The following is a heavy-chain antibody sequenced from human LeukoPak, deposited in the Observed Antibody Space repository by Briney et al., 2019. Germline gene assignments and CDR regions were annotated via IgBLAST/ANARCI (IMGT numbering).Heavy chain of an antibody. CDR2: ISGSGDST. D-gene: IGHD3-9*01. CDR3: ANAHRDWYSGVFQS. CDR1: GFTFSDDA. Sequence: PGGSLRLSCAASGFTFSDDAMSWVRQAPGKGLYWVGTISGSGDSTYYADSVKGWSNTSRDTSKKTLYLKMNRMSAEDTAVYYCANAHRDWYSGVFQSWGQGTIVTASS. J-gene: IGHJ3*01. V-gene: IGHV3-23*01.